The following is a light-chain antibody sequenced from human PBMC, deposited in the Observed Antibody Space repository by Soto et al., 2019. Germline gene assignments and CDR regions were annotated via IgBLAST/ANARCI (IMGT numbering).Light chain of an antibody. J-gene: IGKJ4*01. V-gene: IGKV1-33*01. Sequence: DIQMTQSPSSLSASVGDRVTITCQASQDISNFLNWYQQTPGKAPKLVIYDASTLQTGVPSRFRGSESGTDFTFTIASLQPEDFGTYFCQQYENLPLTFGGGTTVEIK. CDR1: QDISNF. CDR2: DAS. CDR3: QQYENLPLT.